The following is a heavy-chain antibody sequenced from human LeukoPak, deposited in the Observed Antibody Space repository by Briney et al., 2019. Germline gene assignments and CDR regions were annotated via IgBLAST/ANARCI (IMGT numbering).Heavy chain of an antibody. V-gene: IGHV3-43D*04. CDR1: GFTFDDYA. Sequence: GWSLRLSCAASGFTFDDYAMDWVRQAPGKGLEWVSLISWDGGSTYYADSVKGRFTISRDNSKNSLYLQMNSLRAEDTALSYCAKDRSLTPRDFWSGYYWFDPWGQGTLVTVSS. D-gene: IGHD3-3*01. J-gene: IGHJ5*02. CDR2: ISWDGGST. CDR3: AKDRSLTPRDFWSGYYWFDP.